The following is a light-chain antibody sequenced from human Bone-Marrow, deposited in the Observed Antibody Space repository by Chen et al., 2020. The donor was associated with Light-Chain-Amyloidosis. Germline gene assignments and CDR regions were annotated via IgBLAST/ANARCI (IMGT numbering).Light chain of an antibody. V-gene: IGLV2-8*01. CDR3: SAHGGANNFYV. CDR2: KVN. CDR1: SSDVGAYDY. Sequence: QSALTQPPSASGSPGQSVTIPCTGTSSDVGAYDYVSWYQQYQGKAPRLMIYKVNKRPSWVPDRFSASKSANTASLTVSGLKAEDEAYYYCSAHGGANNFYVFGSGTKVTVL. J-gene: IGLJ1*01.